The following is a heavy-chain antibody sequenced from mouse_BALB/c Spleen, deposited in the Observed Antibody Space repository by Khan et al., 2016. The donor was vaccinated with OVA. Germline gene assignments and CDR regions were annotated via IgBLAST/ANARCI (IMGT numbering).Heavy chain of an antibody. D-gene: IGHD2-10*02. CDR1: GYTFTSHT. V-gene: IGHV1-4*01. J-gene: IGHJ4*01. Sequence: VQLQQSGAELARPGASVKMSCKASGYTFTSHTMHWIKQRPGQGLEWIGYINPRSGYNQKLNDKATLTADISSSTAYMQLSSLTSEDSGVYYCARRMTEYALDYWGQGTSVSVSS. CDR3: ARRMTEYALDY. CDR2: INPRSG.